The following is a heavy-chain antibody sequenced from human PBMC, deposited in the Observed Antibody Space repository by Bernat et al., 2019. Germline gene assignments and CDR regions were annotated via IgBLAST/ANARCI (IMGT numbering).Heavy chain of an antibody. CDR2: VKSKTDGGTS. V-gene: IGHV3-15*01. D-gene: IGHD5-18*01. Sequence: EVQLVESGGGLVKPGGSLRLSCAASGFTFSTAWMTWVRQAPGERLEWVGRVKSKTDGGTSDYAAPVKGRFTISRDDSKNTLYLQMNGLKTEDTAVYYCTPEGYMYGYHSMHYWGQGALVTVSS. J-gene: IGHJ4*02. CDR3: TPEGYMYGYHSMHY. CDR1: GFTFSTAW.